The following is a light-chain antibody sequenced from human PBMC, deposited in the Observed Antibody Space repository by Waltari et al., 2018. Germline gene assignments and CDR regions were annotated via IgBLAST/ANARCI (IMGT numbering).Light chain of an antibody. Sequence: QSALTQPASVSGSPGQSITISCTGTSSDVGGYNYVSWYQQHPGKAPKLMIYDVSNRPSGFSNRFSGAKSGNTASLTISGLQAEDEADYYCSSYTSSITRVFGTGTKVTVL. J-gene: IGLJ1*01. V-gene: IGLV2-14*03. CDR1: SSDVGGYNY. CDR2: DVS. CDR3: SSYTSSITRV.